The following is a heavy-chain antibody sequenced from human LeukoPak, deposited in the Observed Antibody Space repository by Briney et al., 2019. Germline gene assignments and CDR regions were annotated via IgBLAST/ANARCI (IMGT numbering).Heavy chain of an antibody. CDR3: ARVDIVATISHPGPGAFDI. J-gene: IGHJ3*02. CDR1: GGSISSGGYY. V-gene: IGHV4-30-2*01. D-gene: IGHD5-12*01. CDR2: IYHSGST. Sequence: SETLSLTCTVSGGSISSGGYYWSWIRQPPGKGLEWIGYIYHSGSTYYNPSLKSRVTISVDTSKNQFSLKLSSVTAADTAVYYCARVDIVATISHPGPGAFDIWGQGTMVTVSS.